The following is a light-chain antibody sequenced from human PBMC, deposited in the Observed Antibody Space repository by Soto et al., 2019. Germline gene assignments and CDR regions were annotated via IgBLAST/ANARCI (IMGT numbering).Light chain of an antibody. CDR3: SSYTSSNTHV. J-gene: IGLJ1*01. CDR2: EVT. V-gene: IGLV2-14*01. Sequence: QSALTQPASVSGSPGQSITISCTGTSSDVGGYNYVSWYQQHPGKAPKLMIYEVTNRPSGVSNRFSGSKSGNTASLTISGLRAEDEADYYCSSYTSSNTHVFGTGTKLTVL. CDR1: SSDVGGYNY.